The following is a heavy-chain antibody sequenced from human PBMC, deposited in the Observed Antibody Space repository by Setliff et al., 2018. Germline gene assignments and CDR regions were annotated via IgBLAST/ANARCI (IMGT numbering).Heavy chain of an antibody. D-gene: IGHD5-18*01. CDR3: ARGGYSYGYDHGFDI. CDR1: GYSFSDYG. V-gene: IGHV1-18*01. Sequence: ASVKVSCKASGYSFSDYGISWVRQAPGQGLEWMGWISAYNGNTKYAQKLQGRVTMATDISTSTAYMELRSLRSVDTAVYYCARGGYSYGYDHGFDIWGQGTMVTVSS. J-gene: IGHJ3*02. CDR2: ISAYNGNT.